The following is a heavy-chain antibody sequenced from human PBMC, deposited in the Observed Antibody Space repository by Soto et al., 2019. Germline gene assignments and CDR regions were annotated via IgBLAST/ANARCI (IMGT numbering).Heavy chain of an antibody. CDR2: IRPDGGEQ. Sequence: VQLVESGGDLVQPGGSLRLSCAASGLSFNFYWMSWVRQAPGKGLEWVANIRPDGGEQHYVDSVKGRFIFSRDNAQSSVSLQMNNLRVDDTAVYYCATSRAYSYEYGGQGTLVTVSS. V-gene: IGHV3-7*05. CDR1: GLSFNFYW. CDR3: ATSRAYSYEY. D-gene: IGHD5-18*01. J-gene: IGHJ4*02.